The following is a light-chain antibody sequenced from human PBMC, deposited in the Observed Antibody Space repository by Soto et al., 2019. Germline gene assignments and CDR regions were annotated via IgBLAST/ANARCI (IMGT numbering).Light chain of an antibody. CDR3: ATWDDSLTGL. Sequence: QLVLTQPPSASGTPGQRVTISCSGSSSNIGSNTVSWYQQFPGTAPKLLIYSDNQWPSGVPDRFSGSKSGTSASLAISGLQSEDEADYYCATWDDSLTGLFGGGTKLTVL. V-gene: IGLV1-44*01. J-gene: IGLJ3*02. CDR2: SDN. CDR1: SSNIGSNT.